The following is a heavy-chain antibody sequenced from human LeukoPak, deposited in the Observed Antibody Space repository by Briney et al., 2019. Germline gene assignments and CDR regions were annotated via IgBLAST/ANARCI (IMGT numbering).Heavy chain of an antibody. CDR1: GFTFSGSG. Sequence: GGSLRLSCAASGFTFSGSGMHWVRQAPGKGLEWVAVISYDGSNKYYADSVKGRFTISRDDSKNTLYLQMNSLRAEDTAVYYCAKSYGDYSSDAFDIWGQGTMVTVSS. CDR3: AKSYGDYSSDAFDI. D-gene: IGHD4-17*01. CDR2: ISYDGSNK. J-gene: IGHJ3*02. V-gene: IGHV3-30*18.